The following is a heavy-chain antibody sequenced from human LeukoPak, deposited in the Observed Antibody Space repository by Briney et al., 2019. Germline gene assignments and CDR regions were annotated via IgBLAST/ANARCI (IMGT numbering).Heavy chain of an antibody. CDR1: GYTFTSYW. Sequence: GESLKISCKGSGYTFTSYWTAWVRQLPGRGLEWMGIIYPGDSDTRYSPSFQGQVTISADKSISTAYLQWSSLKTSDTAMYYCARVLTGGSRFSDYWGQGTLVTVSS. D-gene: IGHD3-16*01. J-gene: IGHJ4*02. V-gene: IGHV5-51*01. CDR2: IYPGDSDT. CDR3: ARVLTGGSRFSDY.